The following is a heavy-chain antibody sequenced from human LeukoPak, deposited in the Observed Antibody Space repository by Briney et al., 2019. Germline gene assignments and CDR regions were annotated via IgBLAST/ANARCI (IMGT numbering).Heavy chain of an antibody. Sequence: ASVKVSCKASGYTFTSYDINWVRQAPGQGLEWMGWMNPNSGNTGYAQKFQGRVTMTRNTSISTAYMELSSLRSADTAVYYCARGLGGVAASYYHYMNVWGKGTTATASS. J-gene: IGHJ6*03. CDR1: GYTFTSYD. CDR3: ARGLGGVAASYYHYMNV. D-gene: IGHD2-15*01. CDR2: MNPNSGNT. V-gene: IGHV1-8*01.